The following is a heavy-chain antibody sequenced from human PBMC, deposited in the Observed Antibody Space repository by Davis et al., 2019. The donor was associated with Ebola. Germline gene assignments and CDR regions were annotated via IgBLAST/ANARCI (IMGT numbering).Heavy chain of an antibody. CDR2: IYYSGST. J-gene: IGHJ4*02. D-gene: IGHD3-10*01. Sequence: MPSETLSLTCTVSGGSISSGGYYWSWIRQHPGKGLEWFGYIYYSGSTYYNPSLKSRVTISVDTSKNQFSLKLSSVTAADTAVYYCARDSGGYYGSGSYYEPLFDYWGQGTLVTVSS. CDR3: ARDSGGYYGSGSYYEPLFDY. V-gene: IGHV4-31*03. CDR1: GGSISSGGYY.